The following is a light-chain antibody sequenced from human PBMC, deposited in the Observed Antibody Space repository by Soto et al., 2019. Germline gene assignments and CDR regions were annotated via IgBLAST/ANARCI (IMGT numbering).Light chain of an antibody. CDR1: SSDVGGYNC. J-gene: IGLJ1*01. CDR2: DVN. CDR3: CSYAGSYTFV. V-gene: IGLV2-11*01. Sequence: QSVLTQPRSVSGSPGQSVTISCTGTSSDVGGYNCVSWYQQRPGKAPKLMIYDVNQRPSGVPDRFSGSKSGNTASLTISGLQADDEADYYCCSYAGSYTFVFGTWTKVTVL.